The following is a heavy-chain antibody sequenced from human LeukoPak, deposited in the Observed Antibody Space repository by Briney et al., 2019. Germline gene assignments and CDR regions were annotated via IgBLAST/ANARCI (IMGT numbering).Heavy chain of an antibody. Sequence: PGGSLRLSCAASGFTFSSYWMHWVRQAPGKGLVWVSRINSGGSSTSYADSVKGRFTISRDNAKNTLYLQMNSLRAEDTAVYYCARPGGSYYRDAFDIWGQGTMVTVSS. D-gene: IGHD1-26*01. CDR3: ARPGGSYYRDAFDI. V-gene: IGHV3-74*01. CDR2: INSGGSST. CDR1: GFTFSSYW. J-gene: IGHJ3*02.